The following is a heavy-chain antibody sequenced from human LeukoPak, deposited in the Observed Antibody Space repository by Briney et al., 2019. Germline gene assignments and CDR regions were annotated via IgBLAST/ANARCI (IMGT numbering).Heavy chain of an antibody. Sequence: SETLSLTCTVSGGSISSSSYHWGWIRQPPGKGLEWIGSIYYSGSTYYNPSLKSRVTVSVDTSKNQFSLKLSSVTAADTAVYYCALFPLDGMDVWGQGTTVTVSS. D-gene: IGHD2-21*01. CDR2: IYYSGST. V-gene: IGHV4-39*01. CDR3: ALFPLDGMDV. J-gene: IGHJ6*02. CDR1: GGSISSSSYH.